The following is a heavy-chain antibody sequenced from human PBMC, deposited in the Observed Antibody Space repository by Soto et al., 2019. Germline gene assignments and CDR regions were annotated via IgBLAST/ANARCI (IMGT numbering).Heavy chain of an antibody. CDR2: IIPILGIA. J-gene: IGHJ6*02. CDR1: GGTFSSYT. D-gene: IGHD4-17*01. V-gene: IGHV1-69*02. Sequence: SVKVSCKASGGTFSSYTSSWGRLAPGQGLEWMGRIIPILGIANYAQKFQGRVTITADKSTSTAYMELSSLRSEDTAVYYCARGYGDHPQTLRGYYYYGMDVWGQGTTVTVSS. CDR3: ARGYGDHPQTLRGYYYYGMDV.